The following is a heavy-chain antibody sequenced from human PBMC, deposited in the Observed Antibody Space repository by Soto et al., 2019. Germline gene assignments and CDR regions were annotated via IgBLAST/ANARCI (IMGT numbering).Heavy chain of an antibody. D-gene: IGHD2-15*01. V-gene: IGHV4-34*01. CDR1: GGSFSGYY. J-gene: IGHJ6*03. CDR3: ARLGCSGGSCYSSRYYYYYYYMDV. CDR2: INHSGST. Sequence: SETLSLTCAVYGGSFSGYYWSWIRQPPGKGLEWIGEINHSGSTNYNPSLKSRVTISVDTSKNQFSLKLSSVTAADTAVYYCARLGCSGGSCYSSRYYYYYYYMDVWGKGTTVTVSS.